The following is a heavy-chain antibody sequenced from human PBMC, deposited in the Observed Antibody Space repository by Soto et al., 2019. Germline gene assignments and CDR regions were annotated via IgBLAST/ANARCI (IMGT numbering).Heavy chain of an antibody. Sequence: QITLKESGPTLVKPTQTLTLTCTFSGFSLSTSGVGVGWIRQPPGKALEWLALIYWDDDKRYSPSLKSRLTITKDTYKNQVVLTMTNMDPVDTATYYCAHRLDYGDPPLFDYWGQGTLVTVSS. CDR1: GFSLSTSGVG. D-gene: IGHD4-17*01. CDR2: IYWDDDK. J-gene: IGHJ4*02. V-gene: IGHV2-5*02. CDR3: AHRLDYGDPPLFDY.